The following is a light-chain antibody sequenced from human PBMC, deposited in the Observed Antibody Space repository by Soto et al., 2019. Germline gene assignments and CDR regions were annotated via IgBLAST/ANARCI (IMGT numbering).Light chain of an antibody. CDR1: SSDIGSYNY. V-gene: IGLV2-8*01. CDR3: SSYAGSNNFGV. J-gene: IGLJ3*02. Sequence: QSALTQPPSASGSPGQSVTISCTGTSSDIGSYNYVSWYQQHPGNAPKLMIYEVSKRPSGVPDRFSGSKSGNTASLTVSGLQAEDEADYYCSSYAGSNNFGVFGGGTKLTVL. CDR2: EVS.